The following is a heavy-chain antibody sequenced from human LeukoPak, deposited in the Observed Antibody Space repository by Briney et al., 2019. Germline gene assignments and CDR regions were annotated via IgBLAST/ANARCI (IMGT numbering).Heavy chain of an antibody. Sequence: GASVKVSCKASGYTFTGYYMHWVRQAPGQGLGWMGWINPNSGGTNYAQKFQGRVTMTRDTSISTAYMELSRLRSDDTAVYYCARETKENDSSGYPDYWGQGTLVTVSS. CDR1: GYTFTGYY. J-gene: IGHJ4*02. CDR2: INPNSGGT. D-gene: IGHD3-22*01. V-gene: IGHV1-2*02. CDR3: ARETKENDSSGYPDY.